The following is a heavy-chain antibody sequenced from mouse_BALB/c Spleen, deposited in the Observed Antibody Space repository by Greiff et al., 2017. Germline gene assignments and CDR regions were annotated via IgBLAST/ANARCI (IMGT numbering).Heavy chain of an antibody. Sequence: EVKLQESGAELVKPGASVKLSCTASGFNIKDTYMHWVKQRPEQGLEWIGRIDPANGNTKYDPKFQGKATITADTSSNTAYLQLSSLTSEDTAVYYCARDYGYVNFDYWGQGTTLTVSS. J-gene: IGHJ2*01. D-gene: IGHD1-2*01. CDR1: GFNIKDTY. CDR2: IDPANGNT. V-gene: IGHV14-3*02. CDR3: ARDYGYVNFDY.